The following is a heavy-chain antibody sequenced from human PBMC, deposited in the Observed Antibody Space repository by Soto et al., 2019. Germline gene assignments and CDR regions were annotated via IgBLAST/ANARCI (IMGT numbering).Heavy chain of an antibody. CDR3: ASTITMIDWFDP. Sequence: GGSLRLSCAASGFTFSSYAMHWVRQAPGKGLEWVAVISYDGSNKYYADSVKGRFTISRDNSKNTLYLQMNSLRAEDTAVYYCASTITMIDWFDPWGQGTLVTVSS. V-gene: IGHV3-30-3*01. D-gene: IGHD3-22*01. J-gene: IGHJ5*02. CDR2: ISYDGSNK. CDR1: GFTFSSYA.